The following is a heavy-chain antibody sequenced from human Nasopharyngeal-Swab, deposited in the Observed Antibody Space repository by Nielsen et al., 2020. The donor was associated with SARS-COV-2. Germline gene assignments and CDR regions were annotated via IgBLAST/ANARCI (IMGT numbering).Heavy chain of an antibody. CDR1: GFTFSSYG. V-gene: IGHV3-33*01. J-gene: IGHJ6*03. Sequence: GESLKISCAASGFTFSSYGMHWVRQAPGKGLEWVAVIWCDGSNKYYADSVKGRFTISRDNSKNTLYLQMNSLRAEDTAVYYCARDQGYMDVWGKGTTVTVSS. CDR3: ARDQGYMDV. CDR2: IWCDGSNK.